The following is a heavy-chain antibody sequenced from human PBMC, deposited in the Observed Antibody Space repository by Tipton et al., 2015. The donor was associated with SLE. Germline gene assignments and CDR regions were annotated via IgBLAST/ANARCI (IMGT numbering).Heavy chain of an antibody. Sequence: QLVQSGAEVKKPGASVKVSCKASGYTFTGSYMHWMRQAPGQGLEWMGRINPNSGGTNYAQKFQGRVTMTRDPSISTAYMELSRLRSDDTAVYYCASRRGGGYSGYDPFDYWGQGTLVTAAS. J-gene: IGHJ4*02. CDR2: INPNSGGT. V-gene: IGHV1-2*06. CDR3: ASRRGGGYSGYDPFDY. CDR1: GYTFTGSY. D-gene: IGHD5-12*01.